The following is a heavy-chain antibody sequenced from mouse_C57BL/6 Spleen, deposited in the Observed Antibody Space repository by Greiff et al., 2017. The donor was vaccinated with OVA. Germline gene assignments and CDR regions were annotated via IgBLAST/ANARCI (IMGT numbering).Heavy chain of an antibody. CDR2: IDPSDSET. CDR3: AREGTYGNFSFDY. V-gene: IGHV1-52*01. Sequence: QVQLQQPGAELVRPGSSVKLSCKASGYTFTSYWMHWVKQRPIQGLEWIGNIDPSDSETHYNQKFKDKATLTVDKSSSTAYMQLSSLTSEDSAVYYCAREGTYGNFSFDYWGQGTTLTVSS. D-gene: IGHD2-1*01. J-gene: IGHJ2*01. CDR1: GYTFTSYW.